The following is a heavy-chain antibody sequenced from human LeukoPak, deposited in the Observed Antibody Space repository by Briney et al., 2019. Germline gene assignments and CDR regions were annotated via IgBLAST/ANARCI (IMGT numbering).Heavy chain of an antibody. CDR3: ARGPPGWNYLKTKYFQH. CDR2: INHSGST. D-gene: IGHD1-7*01. V-gene: IGHV4-34*01. J-gene: IGHJ1*01. Sequence: XWXXEINHSGSTNYNPSLKSRVTISVDTSKNQFSLKLSSVTAADAAVYYCARGPPGWNYLKTKYFQHWGQGTLVTVSS.